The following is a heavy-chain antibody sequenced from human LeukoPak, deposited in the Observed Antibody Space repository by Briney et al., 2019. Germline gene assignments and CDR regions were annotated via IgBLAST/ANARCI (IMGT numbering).Heavy chain of an antibody. CDR2: INIDERIT. CDR1: GFSFSTQR. Sequence: GGSLRLSCAASGFSFSTQRMHWVRQAPGKGLVWVSYINIDERITGYADSVKGRFTISRDNAKNSLYLQMNSLRAEDTALYHCARGAYSSSWYAWGVYDYWGQGTLVTVSS. D-gene: IGHD6-13*01. CDR3: ARGAYSSSWYAWGVYDY. V-gene: IGHV3-74*01. J-gene: IGHJ4*02.